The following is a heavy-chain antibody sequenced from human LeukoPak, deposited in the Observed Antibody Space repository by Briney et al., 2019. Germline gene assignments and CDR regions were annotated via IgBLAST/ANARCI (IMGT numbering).Heavy chain of an antibody. V-gene: IGHV4-34*01. J-gene: IGHJ4*02. CDR1: GGSFSGYY. CDR2: INHSGST. D-gene: IGHD6-19*01. CDR3: AREQGIAVAGTDY. Sequence: SETLSLTCAVYGGSFSGYYWSWIRQPPGKGLEWIGEINHSGSTNYNPSLKSRVTISVDTSKNQFSLKLSSVTAADTAVYYCAREQGIAVAGTDYWGQGTLVTVSS.